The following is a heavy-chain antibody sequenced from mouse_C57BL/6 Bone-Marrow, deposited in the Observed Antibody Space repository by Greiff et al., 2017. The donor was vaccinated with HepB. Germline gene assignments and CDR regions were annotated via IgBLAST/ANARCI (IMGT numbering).Heavy chain of an antibody. CDR2: IDPETGGT. J-gene: IGHJ2*01. V-gene: IGHV1-15*01. CDR1: GYTFTDYE. CDR3: TRRDLLWDY. Sequence: QVQLQQPGAELVRPGASVTLSCKASGYTFTDYEMHWVKQTPVHGLEWIGAIDPETGGTAYNQKFKGKAILTADKSSSTAYMELRSLTSEDSAVYYCTRRDLLWDYWGQGTTLTVSS. D-gene: IGHD2-1*01.